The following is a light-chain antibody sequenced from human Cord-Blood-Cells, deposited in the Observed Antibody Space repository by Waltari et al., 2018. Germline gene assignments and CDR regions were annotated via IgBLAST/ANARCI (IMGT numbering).Light chain of an antibody. J-gene: IGKJ2*01. CDR1: QSISSY. CDR3: QQSYSTPPYT. V-gene: IGKV1-39*01. CDR2: AAS. Sequence: DIQMTQYPASLSASVGDRVTITCRASQSISSYLNWYQQKPGKAPKLLIYAASSLQSGVPSRFCGSGSGTDFTITISSLQPEDFATYYCQQSYSTPPYTFGQGTKLEIK.